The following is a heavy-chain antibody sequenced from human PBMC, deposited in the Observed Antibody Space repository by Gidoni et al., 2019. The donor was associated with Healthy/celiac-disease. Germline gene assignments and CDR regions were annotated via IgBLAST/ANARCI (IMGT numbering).Heavy chain of an antibody. CDR2: IDPSDSYS. D-gene: IGHD6-13*01. CDR3: ARHWFGGIAAAGTPY. CDR1: GYSFTSYW. J-gene: IGHJ4*02. Sequence: EVQLVQSGAEVKKPGESLRISCKGSGYSFTSYWISWVRQMPGKGLEWMGRIDPSDSYSNYSPSFQGHVTISADKSISTAYLQWSSLKASDTAMYYCARHWFGGIAAAGTPYWGQGTPVTVSS. V-gene: IGHV5-10-1*03.